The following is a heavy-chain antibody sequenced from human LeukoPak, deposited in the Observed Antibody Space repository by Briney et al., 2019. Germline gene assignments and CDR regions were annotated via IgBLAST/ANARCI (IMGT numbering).Heavy chain of an antibody. CDR3: ARRLAAAGIYY. V-gene: IGHV1-18*01. D-gene: IGHD6-13*01. CDR2: ISTYSGNT. J-gene: IGHJ4*02. CDR1: GYTFTSYG. Sequence: ASVKVSCKASGYTFTSYGISWVRQAPGQGLEWMGWISTYSGNTNYAQKLQGRVTMTTDTSTSTAYMELRSLRSDDTAVYYCARRLAAAGIYYWGQGTLVTVSS.